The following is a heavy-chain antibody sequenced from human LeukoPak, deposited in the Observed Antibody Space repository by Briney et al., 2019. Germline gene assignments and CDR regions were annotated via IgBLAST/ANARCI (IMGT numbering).Heavy chain of an antibody. V-gene: IGHV3-21*04. J-gene: IGHJ3*01. CDR3: AKASGNDIVVVIPTTPVGGFDV. CDR1: GFAFNNAW. CDR2: ISSSSSYI. Sequence: PGGSLRLSCTASGFAFNNAWMNWVRQAPGKGLEWVSSISSSSSYIYYADSVKGRFTISRDNAKNSLYLQMNSLRAEDTALYYCAKASGNDIVVVIPTTPVGGFDVWGQGTMVTVST. D-gene: IGHD2-15*01.